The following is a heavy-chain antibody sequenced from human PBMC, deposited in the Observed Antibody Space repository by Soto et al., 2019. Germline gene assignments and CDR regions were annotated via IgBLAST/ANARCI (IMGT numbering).Heavy chain of an antibody. CDR3: ASMSPSEADTNWFDP. D-gene: IGHD2-2*01. Sequence: GESLKISCKGSGYSFTSYWVGWLRQMPVKGLEWMGMIYPGDSDTRYSPSFQGQVTISADKSISTAYLQWSSLKASDTAMYYCASMSPSEADTNWFDPWGQGTLVTVSS. CDR2: IYPGDSDT. V-gene: IGHV5-51*01. J-gene: IGHJ5*02. CDR1: GYSFTSYW.